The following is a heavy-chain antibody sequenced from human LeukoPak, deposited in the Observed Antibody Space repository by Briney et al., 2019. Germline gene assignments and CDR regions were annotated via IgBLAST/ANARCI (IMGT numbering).Heavy chain of an antibody. Sequence: PGGSRRLSCTASGFTFSTYWINWVRQSPGKGLVWVALINGDGSTTTHADSVKGRFTISRDNSKNTLYLQMNSLRAEDTAVYYCATRGTGWGQGTLVIVSS. CDR1: GFTFSTYW. J-gene: IGHJ4*02. D-gene: IGHD3/OR15-3a*01. CDR3: ATRGTG. V-gene: IGHV3-74*03. CDR2: INGDGSTT.